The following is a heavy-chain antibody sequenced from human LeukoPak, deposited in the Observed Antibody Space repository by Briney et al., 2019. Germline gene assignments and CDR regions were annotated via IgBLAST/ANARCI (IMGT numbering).Heavy chain of an antibody. J-gene: IGHJ6*02. CDR2: MNPNSGNT. Sequence: GSVKVSCKASGYTFTSYDINWVRQATGQGLEWMGWMNPNSGNTGYAQKFQGRVTMTRNTSISTAYMELSSLRSEDTAVYYCARAPSTNYDFWSGYFLLANNYYGMDVWGQGTTVTVSS. D-gene: IGHD3-3*01. CDR1: GYTFTSYD. V-gene: IGHV1-8*01. CDR3: ARAPSTNYDFWSGYFLLANNYYGMDV.